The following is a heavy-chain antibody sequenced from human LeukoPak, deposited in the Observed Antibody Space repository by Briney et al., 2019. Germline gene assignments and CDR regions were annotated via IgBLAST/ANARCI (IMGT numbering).Heavy chain of an antibody. CDR3: ASTVVVVAALDY. D-gene: IGHD2-15*01. J-gene: IGHJ4*02. CDR1: GFSFSSYS. V-gene: IGHV3-48*01. Sequence: GGSLRLSCAASGFSFSSYSMNWARQSPGKGLEWDSYISSSSSTISYADSVKGRFTIARDNSKNTVYLQTNSLRAEDTAVYYCASTVVVVAALDYWGQGTLVTVSS. CDR2: ISSSSSTI.